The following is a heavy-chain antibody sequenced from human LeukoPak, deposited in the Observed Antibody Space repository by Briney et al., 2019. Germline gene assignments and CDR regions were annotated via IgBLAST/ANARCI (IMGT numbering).Heavy chain of an antibody. D-gene: IGHD1-1*01. CDR1: GYTFIGYF. V-gene: IGHV1-2*02. J-gene: IGHJ6*02. CDR3: ATSNSLVSSMDV. CDR2: IDPNSGNT. Sequence: ASVKVSCKASGYTFIGYFLHWVRQAPGQGLEWMGWIDPNSGNTNRPQKFQGRVTMTEDTSTDAAYMELSSLRSEDTAVYYCATSNSLVSSMDVWGQGTTVTVSS.